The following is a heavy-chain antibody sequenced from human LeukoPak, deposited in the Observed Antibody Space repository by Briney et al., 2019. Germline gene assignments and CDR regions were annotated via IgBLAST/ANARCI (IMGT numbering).Heavy chain of an antibody. J-gene: IGHJ4*02. V-gene: IGHV3-64D*09. CDR3: VKDRDSKGYGDLDY. CDR1: GFTFSRSA. D-gene: IGHD4-17*01. Sequence: GGSLRVSRSASGFTFSRSAIHWVRQAPGKGLEHVSTISSNGGSTYYADSVKGRFTISRDNSKNTLFLQMSSLRAEDTGVYYCVKDRDSKGYGDLDYWGQGDLGSASS. CDR2: ISSNGGST.